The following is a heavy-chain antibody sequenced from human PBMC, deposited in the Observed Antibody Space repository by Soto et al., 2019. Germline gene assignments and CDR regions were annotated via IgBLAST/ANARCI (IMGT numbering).Heavy chain of an antibody. V-gene: IGHV3-13*01. CDR1: GLTVKSSE. J-gene: IGHJ3*02. CDR2: IGTAGDT. CDR3: ARRVGAFDI. D-gene: IGHD3-3*01. Sequence: PGWSTGISCAASGLTVKSSEMPWVRQATGKGLEWVSAIGTAGDTYYPGSVKGRFTISRENAKNSLYLQMNSLRAGDTAVYYCARRVGAFDIWGQGTMVTVSS.